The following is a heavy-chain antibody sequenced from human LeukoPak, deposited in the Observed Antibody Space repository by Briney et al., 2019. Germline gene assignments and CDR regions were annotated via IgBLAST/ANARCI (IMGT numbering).Heavy chain of an antibody. CDR1: GFTFSRYG. CDR3: AKAGYSYGYLDY. Sequence: GGSLRLSCAASGFTFSRYGMHWVRQAPGKRLEWVAFIRYDGSNKYYADSVKGRFTISRDNSKNTLYLQMNSLRAEDTAVYYCAKAGYSYGYLDYRGQGTLVTVSS. V-gene: IGHV3-30*02. CDR2: IRYDGSNK. D-gene: IGHD5-18*01. J-gene: IGHJ4*02.